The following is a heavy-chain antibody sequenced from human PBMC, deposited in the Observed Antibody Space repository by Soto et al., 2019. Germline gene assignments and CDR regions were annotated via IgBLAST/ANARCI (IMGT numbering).Heavy chain of an antibody. Sequence: SETMSLTCAVYGGSFSGYYWSWIRQPPGKGLEWIGEINHSGSTNYNPSLKSRVTISVDTSKNQFSLKLSSVTAADTAVYYCARGLRRGYDFWSGSYGYWGQGTLVTVSS. J-gene: IGHJ4*02. CDR3: ARGLRRGYDFWSGSYGY. D-gene: IGHD3-3*01. V-gene: IGHV4-34*01. CDR2: INHSGST. CDR1: GGSFSGYY.